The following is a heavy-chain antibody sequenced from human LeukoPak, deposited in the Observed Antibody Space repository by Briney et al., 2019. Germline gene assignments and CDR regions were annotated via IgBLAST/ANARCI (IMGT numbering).Heavy chain of an antibody. CDR3: ARRKIVGATIDY. V-gene: IGHV4-39*01. J-gene: IGHJ4*02. CDR2: IYYSGST. Sequence: SETLSLTCTVSGGSISSSSYYWGWIRQPPGKGLEWIGSIYYSGSTYYNPSLKSRVTISVDTSKNQFSLKLSSVTAADTAVYYCARRKIVGATIDYWGQGTLVTASS. D-gene: IGHD1-26*01. CDR1: GGSISSSSYY.